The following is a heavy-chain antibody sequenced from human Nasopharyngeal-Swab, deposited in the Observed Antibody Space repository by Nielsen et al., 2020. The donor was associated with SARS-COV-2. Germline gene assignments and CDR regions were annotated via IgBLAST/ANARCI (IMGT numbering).Heavy chain of an antibody. CDR2: ISYDGSNK. Sequence: GESLKISCAASGFTFSSYGMHWVRQAPGKGLEWVAVISYDGSNKYYADSVKGRFTISRDNSKNTLYLRMNSLRAEDTAVYYCAKDGVPGDDILTGYPAYWGQGTLVTVSS. D-gene: IGHD3-9*01. CDR1: GFTFSSYG. J-gene: IGHJ4*02. CDR3: AKDGVPGDDILTGYPAY. V-gene: IGHV3-30*18.